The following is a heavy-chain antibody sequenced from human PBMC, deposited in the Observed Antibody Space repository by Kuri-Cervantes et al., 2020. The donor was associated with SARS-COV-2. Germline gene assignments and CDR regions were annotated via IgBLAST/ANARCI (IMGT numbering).Heavy chain of an antibody. J-gene: IGHJ3*02. V-gene: IGHV3-48*01. Sequence: GESLKISCAASGFTFSDYYMNWVRQAPGKGLEWVSYISSSSSTIYYADSVKGRFTISRDNAKNSLYLQMNSLRAEDTAVYYCARGYSYGYAVLDAFDIWGQGTMVTVSS. D-gene: IGHD5-18*01. CDR3: ARGYSYGYAVLDAFDI. CDR1: GFTFSDYY. CDR2: ISSSSSTI.